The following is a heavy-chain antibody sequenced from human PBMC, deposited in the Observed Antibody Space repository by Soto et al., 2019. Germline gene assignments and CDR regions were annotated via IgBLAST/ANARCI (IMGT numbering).Heavy chain of an antibody. CDR3: ARQPGIEADGPNGMDV. J-gene: IGHJ6*02. Sequence: SETLSLTCTVSGGSISSSSYYWGWIRQPPGKGLEWIGSIYYSGSTYYNPSLKSRVTISVDTSKNQFSLKLSSVTAADTAVYYCARQPGIEADGPNGMDVWGQGTTVT. D-gene: IGHD6-13*01. CDR2: IYYSGST. V-gene: IGHV4-39*01. CDR1: GGSISSSSYY.